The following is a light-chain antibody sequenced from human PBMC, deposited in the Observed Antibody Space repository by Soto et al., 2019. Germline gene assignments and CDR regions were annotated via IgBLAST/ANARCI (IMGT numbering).Light chain of an antibody. CDR3: QQSQSLPFT. J-gene: IGKJ3*01. V-gene: IGKV1-39*01. Sequence: DVQMTQSPPSLSASVGDRVTITCRASQTIDRSLNWYQQKPGKAPKRLIYDASNLQSGVPSRFSGSGSGPDFTLTISSLQPDDFATYYCQQSQSLPFTFGPGTKVDIK. CDR2: DAS. CDR1: QTIDRS.